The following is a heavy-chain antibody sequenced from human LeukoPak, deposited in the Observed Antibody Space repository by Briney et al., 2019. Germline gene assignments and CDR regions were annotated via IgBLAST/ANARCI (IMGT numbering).Heavy chain of an antibody. CDR2: IYYSGST. Sequence: SETLSLTCTVSGGSISSYYWSWIRQPPGKGLEWIGYIYYSGSTNYNPSPKSRVTISVDTSKNQFSLKLSSVTAADTAVYYCARDRSSGWQGVFDIWGQGTMATVSS. CDR1: GGSISSYY. V-gene: IGHV4-59*12. D-gene: IGHD6-19*01. CDR3: ARDRSSGWQGVFDI. J-gene: IGHJ3*02.